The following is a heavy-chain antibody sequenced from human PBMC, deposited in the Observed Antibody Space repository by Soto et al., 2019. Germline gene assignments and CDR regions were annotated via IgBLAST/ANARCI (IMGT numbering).Heavy chain of an antibody. J-gene: IGHJ4*02. CDR1: GGSISSAAYY. CDR2: VSHSGST. Sequence: QVRLQESGPGLVKPSQTLSLTCTVSGGSISSAAYYWSWIRQHPGKGLDVIGYVSHSGSTYYNPSLKSRVILTVDTSKSQYSLTLTSVTAADTAVYYCAREYTYGSNFFDCWGQGALVTVSS. D-gene: IGHD5-18*01. V-gene: IGHV4-31*03. CDR3: AREYTYGSNFFDC.